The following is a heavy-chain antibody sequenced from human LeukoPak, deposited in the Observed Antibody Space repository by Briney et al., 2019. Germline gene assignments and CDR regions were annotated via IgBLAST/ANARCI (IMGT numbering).Heavy chain of an antibody. CDR2: IIPILGIA. CDR3: ASLGYYPVYYYYYGMDV. Sequence: GASVKVSCKASGGTFSSYAISWVRQAPGQGLEWMGRIIPILGIANYAQKFQGRVTITADKSTSTAYMELSSLRSEDTAVYYCASLGYYPVYYYYYGMDVRGQGTTVTVSS. CDR1: GGTFSSYA. J-gene: IGHJ6*02. V-gene: IGHV1-69*04. D-gene: IGHD3-10*01.